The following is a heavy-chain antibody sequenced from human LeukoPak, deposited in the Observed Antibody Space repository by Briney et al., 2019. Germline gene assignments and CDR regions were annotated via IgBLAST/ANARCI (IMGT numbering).Heavy chain of an antibody. CDR1: GFTFGSFA. D-gene: IGHD3-22*01. CDR2: ISSSGSYI. Sequence: GGSLRLSCEASGFTFGSFAMIWVRQAPGKGLEWVSFISSSGSYINYADSVKGRFTISRDNAKDSLYLQMHSPRAEDTAVYYCVPTMIVASWGQGTLVTVSS. CDR3: VPTMIVAS. J-gene: IGHJ5*02. V-gene: IGHV3-21*01.